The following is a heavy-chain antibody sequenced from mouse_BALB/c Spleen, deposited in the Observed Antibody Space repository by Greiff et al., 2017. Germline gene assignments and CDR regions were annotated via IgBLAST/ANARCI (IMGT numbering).Heavy chain of an antibody. CDR3: ARYGSTTVLDY. CDR1: GFNIKDTY. J-gene: IGHJ2*01. Sequence: EVQLQQSGAELVKPGASVKLSCTASGFNIKDTYMHWVKQRPEQGLEWIGRIDPANGNTKYDPKFQGKATITADTSSNTAYLQLSSLTSEDTAVYYGARYGSTTVLDYWGQGTTLTVSS. V-gene: IGHV14-3*02. CDR2: IDPANGNT. D-gene: IGHD1-1*01.